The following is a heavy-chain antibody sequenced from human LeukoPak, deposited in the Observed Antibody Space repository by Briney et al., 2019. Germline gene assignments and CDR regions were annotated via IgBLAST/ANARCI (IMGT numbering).Heavy chain of an antibody. J-gene: IGHJ4*02. Sequence: ASVKVSCKASGGTFSSYAISWVRQAPGQGLEWMGGIIPIFGTANYAQKFQGRITITADDSTSTAYMELSSLRSEDTAVYYCARVYLKRDYYDSSAYFSFDYWGQGTLVTVSS. CDR2: IIPIFGTA. V-gene: IGHV1-69*13. CDR3: ARVYLKRDYYDSSAYFSFDY. CDR1: GGTFSSYA. D-gene: IGHD3-22*01.